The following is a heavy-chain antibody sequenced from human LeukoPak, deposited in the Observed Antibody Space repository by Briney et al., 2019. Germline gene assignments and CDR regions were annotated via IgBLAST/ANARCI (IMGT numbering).Heavy chain of an antibody. J-gene: IGHJ4*02. V-gene: IGHV4-39*07. D-gene: IGHD3-9*01. Sequence: SETLSLTCTVSGGSISSSSYYWGWIRQPPGKGLEWIGSIYYSGSTYYNPSLKSRVTISVDTSKNQFSLKLSSVTAADTAVYYCAGTYYDILTGYYHFDYWGQGTLVTVSS. CDR3: AGTYYDILTGYYHFDY. CDR2: IYYSGST. CDR1: GGSISSSSYY.